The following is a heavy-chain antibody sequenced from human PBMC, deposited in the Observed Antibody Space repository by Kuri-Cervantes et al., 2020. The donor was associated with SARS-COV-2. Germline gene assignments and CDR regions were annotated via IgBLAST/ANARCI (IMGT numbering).Heavy chain of an antibody. CDR3: ARAQTAWRNDILTGYPDY. CDR2: FDPEDGET. D-gene: IGHD3-9*01. Sequence: ASVKVSCKVSGYTHTELSMHRVRQAPGKGLEWMGGFDPEDGETIYAQKFHGRVTMTEDTTTDTAYMELRSLRADHTAVYYCARAQTAWRNDILTGYPDYWGQGTLVTVSS. J-gene: IGHJ4*02. V-gene: IGHV1-24*01. CDR1: GYTHTELS.